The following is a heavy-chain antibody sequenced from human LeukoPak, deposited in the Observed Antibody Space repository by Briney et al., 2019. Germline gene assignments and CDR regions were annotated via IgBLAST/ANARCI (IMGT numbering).Heavy chain of an antibody. CDR2: ISSSGSTI. J-gene: IGHJ4*02. D-gene: IGHD6-19*01. V-gene: IGHV3-48*03. CDR1: GFTFSSYE. Sequence: PGGSLRLSCAASGFTFSSYEMNWVRQAPGKGLEWVSYISSSGSTIYYADSVKGRFTISRDNAKNSLYLQMNSLRAEDTAVYYCARKSSAVAGPFDYWGLGTLVTVSS. CDR3: ARKSSAVAGPFDY.